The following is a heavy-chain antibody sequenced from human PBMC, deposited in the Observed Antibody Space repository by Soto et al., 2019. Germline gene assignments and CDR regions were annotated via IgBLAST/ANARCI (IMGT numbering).Heavy chain of an antibody. V-gene: IGHV1-69*13. D-gene: IGHD6-19*01. CDR2: IIPIFGTA. CDR1: GGTFSSYA. J-gene: IGHJ6*02. Sequence: SVKVSCKASGGTFSSYAISWVRQAPGQGLEWMGGIIPIFGTANYAQKFQGRVTITADESTSTAYMELSSLRSEDTAVYYCARSPYSSGWYVGVTPSYYYYGMDVWGQGTTVTVSS. CDR3: ARSPYSSGWYVGVTPSYYYYGMDV.